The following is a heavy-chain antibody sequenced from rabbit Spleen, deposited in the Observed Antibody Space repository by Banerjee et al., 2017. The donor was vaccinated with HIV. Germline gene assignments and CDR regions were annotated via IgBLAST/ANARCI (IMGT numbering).Heavy chain of an antibody. V-gene: IGHV1S40*01. D-gene: IGHD7-1*01. CDR3: ARDTGTSFSSYGMDL. J-gene: IGHJ6*01. CDR2: IAGDSSGFT. CDR1: GFSFSRNEY. Sequence: QSLEESGGDLVKPGASLTLTCTASGFSFSRNEYMCWVRQAPGKGLEWISCIAGDSSGFTYTATWTKGRFTGSKSSSSTVTLQMTSLTGADTATYFCARDTGTSFSSYGMDLWGPGTLVTVS.